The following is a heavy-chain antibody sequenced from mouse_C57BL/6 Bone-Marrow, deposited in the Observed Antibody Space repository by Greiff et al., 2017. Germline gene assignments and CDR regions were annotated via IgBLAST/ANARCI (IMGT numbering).Heavy chain of an antibody. CDR3: SRDTLRLCYFDY. CDR1: GYTFTNSY. D-gene: IGHD1-1*01. CDR2: ISPGSGST. Sequence: QVQLQQSGPELVKPGASVKISCKASGYTFTNSYINWVKQRPGQGLEWIGWISPGSGSTYYTEKFKGKATLTVDKSYSTAYMLLSSLTSEDSAVYFWSRDTLRLCYFDYWGQGTPLTVSS. J-gene: IGHJ2*01. V-gene: IGHV1-75*01.